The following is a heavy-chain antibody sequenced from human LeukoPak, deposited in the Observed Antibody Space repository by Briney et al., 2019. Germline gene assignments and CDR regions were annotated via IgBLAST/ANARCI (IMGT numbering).Heavy chain of an antibody. D-gene: IGHD3-10*01. CDR3: ARAAGSYFDH. CDR2: ISYDRSET. J-gene: IGHJ4*02. Sequence: GGSLRLSCAASGFTFGSYGMHWVRQAPGKGLEWVAFISYDRSETYYADSVKGRFSISRDNSKDTVYLQMNSLRTEDKAVYYFARAAGSYFDHWGQGTLVTVSS. CDR1: GFTFGSYG. V-gene: IGHV3-30*03.